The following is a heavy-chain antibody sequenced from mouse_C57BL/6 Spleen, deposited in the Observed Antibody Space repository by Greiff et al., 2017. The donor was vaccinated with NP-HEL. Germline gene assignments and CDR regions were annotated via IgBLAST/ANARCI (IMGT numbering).Heavy chain of an antibody. CDR1: GYAFSSSW. D-gene: IGHD1-1*01. J-gene: IGHJ4*01. Sequence: VQLQQSGPELVKPGASVKISCKASGYAFSSSWMNWVKQRPGKGLEWIGRIYPGDGDNNYNGKFKGKAPLTADKSSSTACMLLSSLTTEDSAVYFCARGGITTVVASYYYAMDYWGQGTSVTVSS. CDR2: IYPGDGDN. CDR3: ARGGITTVVASYYYAMDY. V-gene: IGHV1-82*01.